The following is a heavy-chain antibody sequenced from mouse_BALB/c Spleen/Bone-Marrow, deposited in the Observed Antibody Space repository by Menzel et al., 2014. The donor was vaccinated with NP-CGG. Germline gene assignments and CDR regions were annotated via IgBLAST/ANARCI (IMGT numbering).Heavy chain of an antibody. CDR3: ARDGYDYAMDY. D-gene: IGHD2-2*01. CDR1: GFSLTGYA. J-gene: IGHJ4*01. CDR2: IWGDGSA. Sequence: QVQLQQSGPGLVAPSQSLSITCTVSGFSLTGYAVNWVRQPPGKGLEWLGMIWGDGSADYNSALKSRLSISKDNSKSQVFLKMNGLQTDDTARYYCARDGYDYAMDYWGQGTSVTVSS. V-gene: IGHV2-6-7*01.